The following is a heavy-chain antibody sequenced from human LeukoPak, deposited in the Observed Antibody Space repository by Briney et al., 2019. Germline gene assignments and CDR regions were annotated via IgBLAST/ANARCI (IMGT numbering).Heavy chain of an antibody. CDR2: ISGSSSYT. CDR1: GFTFSDYY. V-gene: IGHV3-11*06. D-gene: IGHD2-15*01. CDR3: AKQYCSGGRCHFDY. J-gene: IGHJ4*02. Sequence: GGSLRVSCAASGFTFSDYYMSWIRQAPGKGLEWVSYISGSSSYTDYADSVKGRLTISRDNAKNSLYLQMNSLRAEDTAVYYCAKQYCSGGRCHFDYWGQGTLVTVSS.